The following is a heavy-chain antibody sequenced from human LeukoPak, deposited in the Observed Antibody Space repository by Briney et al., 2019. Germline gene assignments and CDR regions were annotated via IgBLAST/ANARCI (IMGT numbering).Heavy chain of an antibody. J-gene: IGHJ4*02. V-gene: IGHV3-23*01. CDR2: ISGSGGST. CDR1: GFTFSSYW. D-gene: IGHD6-6*01. CDR3: AKDTPMRSIAAPHFDY. Sequence: GGSLRLSCAASGFTFSSYWMSWVRQAPGKGLEWVSAISGSGGSTYYADSVKGRFTISRDNSKNTLYLQMNSLRAEDTAVYYCAKDTPMRSIAAPHFDYWGQGTLVTVSS.